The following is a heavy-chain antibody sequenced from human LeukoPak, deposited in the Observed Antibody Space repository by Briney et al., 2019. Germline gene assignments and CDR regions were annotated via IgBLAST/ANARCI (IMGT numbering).Heavy chain of an antibody. V-gene: IGHV3-23*01. D-gene: IGHD6-6*01. CDR3: AKDYSSSLTNWFDP. CDR2: ISGGGAST. Sequence: GGSLRLSCAVSGFNFNTYTMHWVRQAPGMGLEWVSGISGGGASTYYADSVKGRFTISRDNSKNTLYLQMSSLRAEDTAVYYCAKDYSSSLTNWFDPWGQGTLVTVSS. CDR1: GFNFNTYT. J-gene: IGHJ5*02.